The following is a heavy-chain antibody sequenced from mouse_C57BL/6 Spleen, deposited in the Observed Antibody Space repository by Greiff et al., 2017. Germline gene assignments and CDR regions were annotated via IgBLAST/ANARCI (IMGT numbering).Heavy chain of an antibody. CDR2: IDPSDSYT. CDR1: GYTFTSYW. J-gene: IGHJ3*01. V-gene: IGHV1-50*01. D-gene: IGHD2-1*01. Sequence: QVQLQQPGAELVKPGASVKLSCKASGYTFTSYWMQWVKQRPGQGLEWIGEIDPSDSYTNYNQKFKGKATLTVDTASSTAYMQLSSLTSEDSAVYYCARCGNYEAWFAYWGQGTLVTVSA. CDR3: ARCGNYEAWFAY.